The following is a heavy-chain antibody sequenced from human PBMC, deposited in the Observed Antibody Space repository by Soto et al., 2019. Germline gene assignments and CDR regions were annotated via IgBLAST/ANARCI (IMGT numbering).Heavy chain of an antibody. D-gene: IGHD6-13*01. CDR2: INYRGTT. V-gene: IGHV4-31*03. J-gene: IGHJ4*02. CDR1: GGPIINGDSY. CDR3: ARDAPGAASY. Sequence: SEPLSLTCTVSGGPIINGDSYLNWIRQHPEKGLEWMGYINYRGTTNYNPALKSRILISIDTSKNQFSLRLTSVTAADTAVYYCARDAPGAASYWGQGTLVTVSS.